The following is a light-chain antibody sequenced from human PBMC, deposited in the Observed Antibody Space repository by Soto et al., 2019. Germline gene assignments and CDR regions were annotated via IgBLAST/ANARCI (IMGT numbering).Light chain of an antibody. CDR1: ESIANY. J-gene: IGKJ4*01. V-gene: IGKV1-33*01. Sequence: DVPMTQSSSSLSASVGDRVIITCQAYESIANYLNWFQQNPGKAPRLLISEAIHLERGVPSRFSATRSGTDFVLAISSLQAEDVATYYCQQYESQPFTFGGGTKVDI. CDR3: QQYESQPFT. CDR2: EAI.